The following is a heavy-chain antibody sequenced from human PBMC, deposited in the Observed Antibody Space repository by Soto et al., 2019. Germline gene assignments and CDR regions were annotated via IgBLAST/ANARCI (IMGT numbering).Heavy chain of an antibody. Sequence: ASVKVSCKASGGTFSSYAISWVRQAPGQGLEWMGWISAYNGNTNYAQKLQGRVTMTTDTSTSTAYMELRSLRSDDTAVYYCARAPGGCSGGSCYSWDYYYYMDVWGKGTTVTVSS. V-gene: IGHV1-18*01. J-gene: IGHJ6*03. CDR2: ISAYNGNT. CDR1: GGTFSSYA. D-gene: IGHD2-15*01. CDR3: ARAPGGCSGGSCYSWDYYYYMDV.